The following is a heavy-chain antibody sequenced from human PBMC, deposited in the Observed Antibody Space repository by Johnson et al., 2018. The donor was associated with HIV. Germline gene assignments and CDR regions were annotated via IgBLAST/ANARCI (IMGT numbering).Heavy chain of an antibody. J-gene: IGHJ3*02. V-gene: IGHV3-20*04. D-gene: IGHD2-21*02. CDR2: INWNGGST. Sequence: MQLVESGGGLVKPGGSLRLSCAASGFTFDDYGMTWVRQAPGKGLEWVSGINWNGGSTGYADSVKGRFTISRDNAKNSLYVQMNSLRAEDTALYYCARGGAYCGGDCYHAFDIWGQGTMVTVSS. CDR1: GFTFDDYG. CDR3: ARGGAYCGGDCYHAFDI.